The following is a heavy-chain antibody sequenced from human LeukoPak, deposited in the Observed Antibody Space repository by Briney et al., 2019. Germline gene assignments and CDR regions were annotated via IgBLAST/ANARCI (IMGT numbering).Heavy chain of an antibody. CDR1: GGSISSGGYY. CDR2: IYHSGST. CDR3: AAATHYSGSYYRGAFDI. D-gene: IGHD1-26*01. Sequence: EPSETLSLTCTVSGGSISSGGYYWSWLRQPPGKGLEWIGYIYHSGSTYYNPSLKSRVTISVDRSKNQFSLKLSSVTAADTAVYYCAAATHYSGSYYRGAFDIWGQGTMVTVSS. J-gene: IGHJ3*02. V-gene: IGHV4-30-2*01.